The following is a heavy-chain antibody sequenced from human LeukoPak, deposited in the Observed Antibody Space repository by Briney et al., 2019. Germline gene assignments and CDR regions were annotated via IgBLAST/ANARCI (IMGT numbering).Heavy chain of an antibody. D-gene: IGHD6-13*01. J-gene: IGHJ3*02. Sequence: PSETLSLTCTVSGGSISSYYWSWIRQPPGKGLEWIGYIYTSGSTNYNPSLKSRVTMSVDTSKNQFSLKLSSVTAADTAVYYCARDRSSWYLDAFDIWGQGTMVTVSS. V-gene: IGHV4-4*08. CDR1: GGSISSYY. CDR2: IYTSGST. CDR3: ARDRSSWYLDAFDI.